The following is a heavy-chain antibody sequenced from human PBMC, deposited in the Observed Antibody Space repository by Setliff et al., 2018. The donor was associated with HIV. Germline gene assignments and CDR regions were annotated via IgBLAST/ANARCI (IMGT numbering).Heavy chain of an antibody. D-gene: IGHD6-19*01. V-gene: IGHV1-18*01. J-gene: IGHJ6*03. CDR1: GYTFSSND. Sequence: ASVKVSCKASGYTFSSNDINWVRQATGQGLEWMGWISAYNGNTNYAQKLQGRVTMTTDTSTSTAYMELRSLTSDDTAVYYCARGAWYSSGWYSSRYMDVWGKGTTVTVSS. CDR3: ARGAWYSSGWYSSRYMDV. CDR2: ISAYNGNT.